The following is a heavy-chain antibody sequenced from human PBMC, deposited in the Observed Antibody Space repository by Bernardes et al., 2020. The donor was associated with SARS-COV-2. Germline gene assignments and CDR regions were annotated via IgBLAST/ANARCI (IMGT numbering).Heavy chain of an antibody. CDR1: GGSVSSGSYY. D-gene: IGHD2-15*01. CDR3: ASAVPSGGGRLDY. CDR2: IYYSGST. J-gene: IGHJ4*02. V-gene: IGHV4-61*01. Sequence: SETLSLTCTVSGGSVSSGSYYWSWNRPPPGKGLEWIGYIYYSGSTNYNLSLKIRVTISVDTSKNQFSLKLSSVTAAGTAVYYCASAVPSGGGRLDYWGQGTLVTVSP.